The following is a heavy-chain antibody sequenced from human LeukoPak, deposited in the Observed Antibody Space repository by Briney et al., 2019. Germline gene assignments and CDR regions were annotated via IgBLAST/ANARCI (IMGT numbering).Heavy chain of an antibody. D-gene: IGHD2-15*01. V-gene: IGHV1-2*02. Sequence: ASVKVSCKASGYTFTGYFIHWVRQAPGQGLEWMGWISPNSGGTNYPQKFQGRVTMTRDTSISTVCMELSRLRSDDTAVYYCARVHCSGGSCYSSDYWGQGTLVTVSS. J-gene: IGHJ4*02. CDR1: GYTFTGYF. CDR2: ISPNSGGT. CDR3: ARVHCSGGSCYSSDY.